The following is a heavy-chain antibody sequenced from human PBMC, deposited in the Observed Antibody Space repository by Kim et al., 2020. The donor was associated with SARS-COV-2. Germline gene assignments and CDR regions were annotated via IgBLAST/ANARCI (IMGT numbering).Heavy chain of an antibody. V-gene: IGHV1-69*13. D-gene: IGHD6-13*01. CDR2: IIPIFGTA. J-gene: IGHJ5*02. CDR1: GGTFSSYA. CDR3: ARSQEAAGTVWFDP. Sequence: SVKVSCKASGGTFSSYAISWVRQAPGQGLEWMGGIIPIFGTANYAQKFQGRVTITADESTSTAYMELSSLRSEDTAVYYCARSQEAAGTVWFDPWGQGTLVTVSS.